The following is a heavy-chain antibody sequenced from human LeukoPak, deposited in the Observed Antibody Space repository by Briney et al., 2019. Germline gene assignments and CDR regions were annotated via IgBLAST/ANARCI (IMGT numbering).Heavy chain of an antibody. CDR1: GGSISSYY. Sequence: SETLSLTCTVSGGSISSYYWSWIRQPPGKGLEWIGYIYYSGSTNYNPSLRSRVTISVDTSKNQFSLKLSSVTAADTAVYYCARVLGYCSGGGCSEYFQHWGQGTLVTVSS. V-gene: IGHV4-59*01. CDR3: ARVLGYCSGGGCSEYFQH. J-gene: IGHJ1*01. D-gene: IGHD2-15*01. CDR2: IYYSGST.